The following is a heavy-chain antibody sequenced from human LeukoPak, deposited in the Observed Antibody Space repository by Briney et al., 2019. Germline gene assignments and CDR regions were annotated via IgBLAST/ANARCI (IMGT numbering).Heavy chain of an antibody. D-gene: IGHD2-2*01. CDR2: ISAYNGNT. CDR1: GYTFTSYG. V-gene: IGHV1-18*01. CDR3: TRAPQDIVVVPAIFDY. Sequence: ASVKVSCKASGYTFTSYGISWVRQAPGQGLEWMGWISAYNGNTNYAQKLQGRVTMTTDTSTSTAYMELRSLRSDDTAVYYCTRAPQDIVVVPAIFDYWGQGTLVTVSS. J-gene: IGHJ4*02.